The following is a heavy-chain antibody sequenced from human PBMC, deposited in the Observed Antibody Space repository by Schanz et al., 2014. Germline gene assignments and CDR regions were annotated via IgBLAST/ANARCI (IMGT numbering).Heavy chain of an antibody. CDR2: IKKDGSEK. CDR1: GFGFSSYS. V-gene: IGHV3-7*01. J-gene: IGHJ5*02. Sequence: EVQLLESGGGLVQPGGSLRLSCAASGFGFSSYSMSWVRQAPGKGLEWVANIKKDGSEKYYVDSVKGRFTISRDNAKNSLFLQMNSLRPEDTAVYYCARGRVLESWGQGTLVTVSS. D-gene: IGHD1-1*01. CDR3: ARGRVLES.